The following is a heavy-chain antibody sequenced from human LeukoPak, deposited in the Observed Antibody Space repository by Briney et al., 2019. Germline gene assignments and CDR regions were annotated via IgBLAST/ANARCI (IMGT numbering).Heavy chain of an antibody. J-gene: IGHJ6*02. Sequence: SETLSLTCAVYGGSFSGYYWGWIRQPPGKGLEWIGSIYYSGSTYYNPSLKSRVTISVDTSKNQFSLKLSSVTAADTAVYYCASGYCGGDCFFFSYYYYGMDVWGQGTTVTVSS. D-gene: IGHD2-21*02. CDR3: ASGYCGGDCFFFSYYYYGMDV. V-gene: IGHV4-34*01. CDR2: IYYSGST. CDR1: GGSFSGYY.